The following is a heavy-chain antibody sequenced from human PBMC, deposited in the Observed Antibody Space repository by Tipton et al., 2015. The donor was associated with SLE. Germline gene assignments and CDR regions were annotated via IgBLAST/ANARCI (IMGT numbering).Heavy chain of an antibody. V-gene: IGHV4-39*07. CDR3: ARGGRYSSSWTGFDY. D-gene: IGHD6-13*01. Sequence: LRLSCTVSGGSISSSRYYWGWIRQPPGKGLEWIGSIYYSGSTYYNPSLKSRVTISVDTSKNQFSLKLSSVTAADTAVYYCARGGRYSSSWTGFDYWGQGTLVTVSS. J-gene: IGHJ4*02. CDR2: IYYSGST. CDR1: GGSISSSRYY.